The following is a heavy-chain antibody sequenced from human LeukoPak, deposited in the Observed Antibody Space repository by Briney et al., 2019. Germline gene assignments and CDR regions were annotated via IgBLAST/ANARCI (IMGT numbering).Heavy chain of an antibody. D-gene: IGHD3-22*01. Sequence: GGSLRLSCAASGFTFSNYGMYWVRQAPGEGLEWVSAVTGGGTGTYYADSVKGRFTISRDNSKNTLYLQMNSLRAEDTAVYYCASNYDSSGYKGWWGQGTLVTVSS. CDR2: VTGGGTGT. CDR1: GFTFSNYG. J-gene: IGHJ4*02. CDR3: ASNYDSSGYKGW. V-gene: IGHV3-23*01.